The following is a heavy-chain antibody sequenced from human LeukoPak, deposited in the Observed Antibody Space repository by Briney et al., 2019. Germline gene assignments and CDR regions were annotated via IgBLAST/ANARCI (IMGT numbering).Heavy chain of an antibody. CDR3: ARETSSGWYEGLFDY. J-gene: IGHJ4*02. D-gene: IGHD6-19*01. V-gene: IGHV3-7*01. Sequence: PGGSLRLSCAASGFTFSSYWMSWVRQAPGKGLEWVANIKQDGSEKYYVDSVKGRFTISRDNAKNSLYLQMNSLRAEDTAVYYCARETSSGWYEGLFDYWGQGTLVTVSS. CDR2: IKQDGSEK. CDR1: GFTFSSYW.